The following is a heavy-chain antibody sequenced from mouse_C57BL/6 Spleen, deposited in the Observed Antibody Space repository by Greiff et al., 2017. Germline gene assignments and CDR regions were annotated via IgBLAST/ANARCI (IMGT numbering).Heavy chain of an antibody. CDR1: GYTFTSYW. CDR3: ARHDYDPAWFAY. D-gene: IGHD2-4*01. J-gene: IGHJ3*01. CDR2: IDPSDSYT. V-gene: IGHV1-69*01. Sequence: QVQLQQPGAELVMPGASVKLSCKASGYTFTSYWMHWVKQRPGQGLEWIGEIDPSDSYTNYNQKFKGKSTLTVDKSSSTAYMQLSSLTSEDSAVYYCARHDYDPAWFAYWGQGTLVTVSA.